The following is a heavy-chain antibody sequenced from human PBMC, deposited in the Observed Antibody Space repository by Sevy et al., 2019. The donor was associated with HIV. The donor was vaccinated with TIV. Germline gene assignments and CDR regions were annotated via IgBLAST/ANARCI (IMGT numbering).Heavy chain of an antibody. Sequence: ASVKVSCKVSGSTLTRLSMHWVRQAPGKGLEWMASFDPEDGKTVYAQKFQGRVTMTEDTSTDTAYMGLSSLRSEDTAVYYCATTKDYYDDSGDPFYYWGQGTLVTVSS. D-gene: IGHD3-22*01. CDR2: FDPEDGKT. CDR1: GSTLTRLS. CDR3: ATTKDYYDDSGDPFYY. J-gene: IGHJ4*02. V-gene: IGHV1-24*01.